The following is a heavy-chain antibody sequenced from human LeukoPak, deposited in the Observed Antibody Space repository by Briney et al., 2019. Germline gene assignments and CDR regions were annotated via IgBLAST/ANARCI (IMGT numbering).Heavy chain of an antibody. CDR1: GINFSSYS. V-gene: IGHV3-21*01. J-gene: IGHJ4*02. CDR2: ISSSSSYI. CDR3: ASRQGFDY. Sequence: GSLRLSCAASGINFSSYSMNWVRQAPGKGLEWVSSISSSSSYIYYADSVKGRFTISRDNAKNSLYLQMNSLRAEDTAVYYCASRQGFDYWGQGTLVTVSS.